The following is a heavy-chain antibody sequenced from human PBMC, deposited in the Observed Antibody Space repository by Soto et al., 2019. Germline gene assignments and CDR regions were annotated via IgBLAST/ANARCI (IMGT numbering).Heavy chain of an antibody. J-gene: IGHJ4*02. D-gene: IGHD1-7*01. V-gene: IGHV3-30*18. CDR1: GFTFSTYG. CDR2: ISYDGNEK. CDR3: AKEGALRGWTYGDY. Sequence: QVQLVESGGGVVQPGRSLRLSCAASGFTFSTYGMHWVRQAPGKGLEWVAVISYDGNEKHYADSVKGRFTISRDNSKDTLSLQMSSLRAEDTAVYYCAKEGALRGWTYGDYWGQGTLVTVSS.